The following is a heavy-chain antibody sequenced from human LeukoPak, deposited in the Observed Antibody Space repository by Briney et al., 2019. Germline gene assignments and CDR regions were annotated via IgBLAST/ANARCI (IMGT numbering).Heavy chain of an antibody. V-gene: IGHV1-8*01. J-gene: IGHJ6*03. CDR2: MNPNSGNT. D-gene: IGHD3-10*01. CDR3: ARAVDGSGSNYNALYYYYYMDV. CDR1: GYTFTSYD. Sequence: ASVKVSCKASGYTFTSYDINWVRQATGQGLEWMGWMNPNSGNTGYAQKFQGRVTMTRNTSISTAYMELSSLRSEDTAVYYCARAVDGSGSNYNALYYYYYMDVWGKGTTVTVSS.